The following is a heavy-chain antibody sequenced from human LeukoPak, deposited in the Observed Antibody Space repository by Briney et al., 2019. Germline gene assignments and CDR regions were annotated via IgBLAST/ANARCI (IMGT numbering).Heavy chain of an antibody. J-gene: IGHJ4*02. Sequence: EPGGSLRLSCAASGFTFSAYWMSWVRQAPGKGLEWVANIKQDGSEKYYVDSVKGRSTISRDNAKNSLYLQMNSLRAEDTAVYYCARPYLYYFGSGSFNWGQGTLVTVSS. CDR2: IKQDGSEK. CDR3: ARPYLYYFGSGSFN. V-gene: IGHV3-7*01. D-gene: IGHD3-10*01. CDR1: GFTFSAYW.